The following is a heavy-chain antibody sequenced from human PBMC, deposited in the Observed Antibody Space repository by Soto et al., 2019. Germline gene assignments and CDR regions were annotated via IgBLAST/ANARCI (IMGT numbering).Heavy chain of an antibody. CDR3: ANGLRYFDGLQPLPY. Sequence: GKGLEWVAVISYKGRNKYYADYVKGRFTISRDNSKNTLYLQMNSLRAEDTAVYYGANGLRYFDGLQPLPYWGQGTRVTVSS. D-gene: IGHD3-9*01. J-gene: IGHJ4*02. CDR2: ISYKGRNK. V-gene: IGHV3-30*18.